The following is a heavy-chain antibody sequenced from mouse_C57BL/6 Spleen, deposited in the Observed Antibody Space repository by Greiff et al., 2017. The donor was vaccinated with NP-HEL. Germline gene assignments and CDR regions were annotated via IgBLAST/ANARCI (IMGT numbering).Heavy chain of an antibody. J-gene: IGHJ3*01. CDR1: GYSITSGYY. CDR2: ISYDGSN. D-gene: IGHD2-4*01. V-gene: IGHV3-6*01. Sequence: VQLQQSGPGLVKPSQSLSLTCSVTGYSITSGYYWNWIRQFPGNKLEWMGYISYDGSNNYNPSLKNRISITRDTSKNQFFLKLNSVTTEDTATYYCARDDYDAPGFAYWGQGTLVTVSA. CDR3: ARDDYDAPGFAY.